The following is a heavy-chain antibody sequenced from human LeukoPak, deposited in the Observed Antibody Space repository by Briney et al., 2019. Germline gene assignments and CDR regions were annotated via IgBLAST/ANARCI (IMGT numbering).Heavy chain of an antibody. CDR3: AIYYDFWSGYSSNRLFDP. D-gene: IGHD3-3*01. Sequence: SVKVSCKASGGTFSSYAISWVRQAPGQGLEWMGGIIPIFGTANYAQKFQGRVTITADESTSTAYTELSSLRSEDTAVYYCAIYYDFWSGYSSNRLFDPWGQGTLVTVSS. J-gene: IGHJ5*02. CDR2: IIPIFGTA. V-gene: IGHV1-69*01. CDR1: GGTFSSYA.